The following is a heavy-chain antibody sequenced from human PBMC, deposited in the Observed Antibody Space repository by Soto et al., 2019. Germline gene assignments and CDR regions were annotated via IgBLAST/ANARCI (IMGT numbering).Heavy chain of an antibody. CDR2: ISYDGSNK. CDR1: GFTFSSYG. J-gene: IGHJ6*02. D-gene: IGHD5-18*01. V-gene: IGHV3-30*18. Sequence: GGSLRLSCAASGFTFSSYGMHWVRQAPGKGLEWVAVISYDGSNKYYADSVKGRFTISRDNSKNTLYLQMNSLRAEDTAVYYCAKDKDTAMAYYYYYYGMDVWGQGTTVTVSS. CDR3: AKDKDTAMAYYYYYYGMDV.